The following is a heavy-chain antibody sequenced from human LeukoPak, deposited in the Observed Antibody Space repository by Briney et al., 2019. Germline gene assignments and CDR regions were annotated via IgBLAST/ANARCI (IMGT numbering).Heavy chain of an antibody. CDR2: ITGDDST. CDR1: GFTFGTFA. CDR3: AKGHYDFRDY. D-gene: IGHD3-3*01. J-gene: IGHJ4*02. Sequence: QTGGSLRLSCAASGFTFGTFAFSWVRQAPGKGLEWVSSITGDDSTYYADSVKGRFTISRDTSSNTLYLQMNSLRAEDTALYYCAKGHYDFRDYRGQGTLVTVSS. V-gene: IGHV3-23*01.